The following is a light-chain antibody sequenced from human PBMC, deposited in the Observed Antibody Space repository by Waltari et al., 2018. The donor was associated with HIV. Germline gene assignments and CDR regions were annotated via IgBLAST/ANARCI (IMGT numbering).Light chain of an antibody. J-gene: IGLJ1*01. CDR3: AAWDDTLKVYV. V-gene: IGLV1-44*01. CDR1: GPNIRSNY. Sequence: QSVLAQPPSVSGAPGQRVTISCSGRGPNIRSNYVNWYQQLPVTAPRVLIYNDDQRPSGVPARFSGSKAGTTASLAISGLQSEDEADYYCAAWDDTLKVYVFGTGTKVTVL. CDR2: NDD.